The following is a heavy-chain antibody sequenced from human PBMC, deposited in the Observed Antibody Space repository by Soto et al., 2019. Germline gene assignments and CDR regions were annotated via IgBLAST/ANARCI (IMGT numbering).Heavy chain of an antibody. CDR3: ARDSKNRQDGMDV. CDR1: GFTFSSYS. Sequence: EVQLVESRGGLVKPGGSLRLSCAASGFTFSSYSINWVRQAPGKGLEWVSSISIIGDYTYYADSVKGRFTISRDNAKNSLFLQMDSLRAEDTAAYFCARDSKNRQDGMDVWGQGTTVTVSS. CDR2: ISIIGDYT. V-gene: IGHV3-21*01. J-gene: IGHJ6*02. D-gene: IGHD4-4*01.